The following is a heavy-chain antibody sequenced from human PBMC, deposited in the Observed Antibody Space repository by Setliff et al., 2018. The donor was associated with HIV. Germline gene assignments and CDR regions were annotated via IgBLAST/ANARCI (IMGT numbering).Heavy chain of an antibody. Sequence: SETLSLTCAVYGGSFSGYYWSWIRQPPGKGLEWIGEINHSGSTNYNPSLKSRVTISVDTSKNQFSLKLSSVTAADTAVYYCARSPLYSGYERYYFDYWGQGALVTVSS. J-gene: IGHJ4*02. CDR1: GGSFSGYY. CDR2: INHSGST. CDR3: ARSPLYSGYERYYFDY. D-gene: IGHD5-12*01. V-gene: IGHV4-34*01.